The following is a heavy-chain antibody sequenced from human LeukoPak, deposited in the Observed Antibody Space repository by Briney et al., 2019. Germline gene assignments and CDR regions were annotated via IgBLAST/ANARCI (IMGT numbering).Heavy chain of an antibody. CDR3: ARGWDSTIFGVVPPSDP. D-gene: IGHD3-3*01. CDR2: ISAYNGNT. V-gene: IGHV1-18*01. J-gene: IGHJ5*02. Sequence: GASVKVSCKASGYTFTSYGISWVRQAPGQGLEWMGWISAYNGNTNYAQKLQGRVTMTTDTSTSTAYMELRSLRSDDTAVCYCARGWDSTIFGVVPPSDPWGQGTLVTVSS. CDR1: GYTFTSYG.